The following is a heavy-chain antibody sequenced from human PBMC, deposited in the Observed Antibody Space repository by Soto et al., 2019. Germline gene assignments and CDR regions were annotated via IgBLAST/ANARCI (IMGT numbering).Heavy chain of an antibody. J-gene: IGHJ6*02. V-gene: IGHV3-23*01. D-gene: IGHD6-13*01. Sequence: GGSLRLSCAASGFTFSSYAMSWVRQAPGKGLEWVSAISGSGGSTYYADSVKGRFTISRDNSKNTLYLQMNSLRAEDTAVYYCAKDLGIAAAGFYGMDVWGQGTTVTVSS. CDR1: GFTFSSYA. CDR3: AKDLGIAAAGFYGMDV. CDR2: ISGSGGST.